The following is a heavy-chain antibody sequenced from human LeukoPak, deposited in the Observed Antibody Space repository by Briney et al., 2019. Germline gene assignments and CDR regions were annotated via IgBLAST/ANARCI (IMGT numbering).Heavy chain of an antibody. V-gene: IGHV1-2*06. CDR2: INPNSGGT. Sequence: GASVKVSCKASGGTFSSYAISWVRQAPGQGLEWMGRINPNSGGTNYAQKFQGRVTMTRDTSISTAYMELSRLRSDDTAVYYCARDVGVDTDYWGQGTLVTVSS. CDR1: GGTFSSYA. J-gene: IGHJ4*02. CDR3: ARDVGVDTDY. D-gene: IGHD2-21*01.